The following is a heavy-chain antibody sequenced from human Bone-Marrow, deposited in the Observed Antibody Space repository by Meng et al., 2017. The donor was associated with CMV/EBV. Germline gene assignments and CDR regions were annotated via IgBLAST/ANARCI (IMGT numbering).Heavy chain of an antibody. CDR3: ARHTGYSSSWYFDY. D-gene: IGHD6-13*01. J-gene: IGHJ4*02. CDR1: GYSFTSYW. CDR2: IYSGDSDT. Sequence: GESLKIPLKGSGYSFTSYWIGWVRQMPGKGLEWMGIIYSGDSDTRYSPSFQGQVTISDDKSISTAFLHWSSLKSSDTAMYYFARHTGYSSSWYFDYCGQGTLVTVPS. V-gene: IGHV5-51*01.